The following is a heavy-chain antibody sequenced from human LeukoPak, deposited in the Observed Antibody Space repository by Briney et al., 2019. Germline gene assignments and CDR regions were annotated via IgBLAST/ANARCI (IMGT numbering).Heavy chain of an antibody. Sequence: PSETLSLNCTVSGVTISSYYWSWIRQPPGKGLEGIGYIYYSGSTNYNPSLKSRVTISVDTSKNQFSLKLSSVTAADTALYYCARAGTGYYSFLFDYWGQGTLVTVSS. CDR3: ARAGTGYYSFLFDY. J-gene: IGHJ4*02. CDR1: GVTISSYY. D-gene: IGHD3/OR15-3a*01. V-gene: IGHV4-59*01. CDR2: IYYSGST.